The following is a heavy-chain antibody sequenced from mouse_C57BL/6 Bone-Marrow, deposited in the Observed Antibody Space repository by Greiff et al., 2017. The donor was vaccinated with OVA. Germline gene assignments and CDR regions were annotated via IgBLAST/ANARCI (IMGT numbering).Heavy chain of an antibody. V-gene: IGHV5-4*01. CDR3: ASYGSFAY. J-gene: IGHJ3*01. CDR1: GFTFSSYA. Sequence: DVHLVESGGGLVKPGGSLKLSCAASGFTFSSYAMSWVRQTPEKRLEWVATISDGGSYTYYPDNVKGRFTISRDNAKNNLYLQMSHLKSEDTAMYYCASYGSFAYWGQGTLVTVSA. D-gene: IGHD2-2*01. CDR2: ISDGGSYT.